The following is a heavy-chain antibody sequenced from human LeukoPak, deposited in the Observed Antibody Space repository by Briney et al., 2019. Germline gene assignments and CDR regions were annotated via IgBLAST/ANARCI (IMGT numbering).Heavy chain of an antibody. CDR1: GFTLSNYA. J-gene: IGHJ4*02. Sequence: GGSLRLSCVASGFTLSNYAMSWVRQAPGKGLEWVSSLGISGGYTWYAGSVKGRFTISRDNAKNSLYLQMNSLRADDTAAYYCAKLLNDYGDYYFDSWGQGTLVTVSS. V-gene: IGHV3-23*01. CDR2: LGISGGYT. D-gene: IGHD4-17*01. CDR3: AKLLNDYGDYYFDS.